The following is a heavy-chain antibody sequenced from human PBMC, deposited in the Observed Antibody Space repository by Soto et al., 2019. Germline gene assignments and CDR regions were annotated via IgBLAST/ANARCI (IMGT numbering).Heavy chain of an antibody. CDR2: YGGRGGSR. Sequence: DVQLLESGGGLVQWGGSLRLSCVTSGFTFSTYGMTWVRQAPGKGLEWVSYGGRGGSRYYAESVKGRFTISRDNSKNTPSLEMNSLRAEETATYYCVKFRARAYPYYYMDVWGKGTTVTVSS. CDR3: VKFRARAYPYYYMDV. CDR1: GFTFSTYG. J-gene: IGHJ6*03. V-gene: IGHV3-23*01.